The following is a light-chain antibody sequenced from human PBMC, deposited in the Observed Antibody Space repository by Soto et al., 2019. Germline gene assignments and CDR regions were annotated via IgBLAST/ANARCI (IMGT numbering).Light chain of an antibody. CDR2: RTS. V-gene: IGKV3-15*01. CDR3: QQYNNWPRAP. Sequence: EMGMRQTPASLCVSPGERATLSFRSSQSISSNLAWYQQKPGQAPRLLMFRTSSRATGFPARFSGSGSGTEFNLTITSLQSEDSGLSYCQQYNNWPRAPFGGGTMVDVK. CDR1: QSISSN. J-gene: IGKJ4*01.